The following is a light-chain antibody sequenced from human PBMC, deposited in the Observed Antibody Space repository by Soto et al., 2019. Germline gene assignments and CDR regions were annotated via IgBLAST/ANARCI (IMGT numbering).Light chain of an antibody. V-gene: IGKV3-11*01. CDR3: QQRTDWVT. CDR1: QSVSSY. J-gene: IGKJ4*01. Sequence: EIVLTQSPATLSLSPGERATLSCRASQSVSSYLAWYQQKPGQAPRLLIYEASNRATGIPARFSGSGSGTDFTLTISSLEPEDFALYYCQQRTDWVTFGGGTKVEIK. CDR2: EAS.